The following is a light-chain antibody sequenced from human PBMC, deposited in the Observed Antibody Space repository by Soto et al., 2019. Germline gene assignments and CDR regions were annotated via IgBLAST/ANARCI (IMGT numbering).Light chain of an antibody. CDR3: FSYTTSSTYV. CDR2: DVS. V-gene: IGLV2-14*03. Sequence: QSVLTHPASVSGSSGQSRTIACPGTSGYVAAYNHVSWYQHRPGRAPKLMIYDVSDRPSGVSNRFSGSKSDNTASLTISGLQAEDEADYYCFSYTTSSTYVFGNGTKVTVL. CDR1: SGYVAAYNH. J-gene: IGLJ1*01.